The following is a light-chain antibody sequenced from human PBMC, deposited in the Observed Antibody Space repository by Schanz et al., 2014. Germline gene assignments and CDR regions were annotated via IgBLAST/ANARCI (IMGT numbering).Light chain of an antibody. V-gene: IGKV3-20*01. CDR1: QSVSSSF. J-gene: IGKJ1*01. CDR2: GAA. Sequence: EIVLTQSPGTLSLSPGERATLSCRASQSVSSSFLAWYQQRPGQAPRLLVSGAARRATGIPDRFSGSGSGTDFVLTISRLEPEDVAVYFCQQYVGLPLTFGQGTKVEIK. CDR3: QQYVGLPLT.